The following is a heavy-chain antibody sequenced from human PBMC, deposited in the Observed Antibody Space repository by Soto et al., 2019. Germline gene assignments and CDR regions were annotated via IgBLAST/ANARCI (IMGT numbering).Heavy chain of an antibody. Sequence: QVQLQESGPGLVKPSETLSLTCTVSGGSISSYYWSWIRQPPGKGLEWIGYIYYSGSTNYNPSLKSRVTISVDTSKNQFSLKLSSVTAAVTAVYYCARRYGTVFDYWGQGTLVTVSS. CDR1: GGSISSYY. D-gene: IGHD6-13*01. CDR2: IYYSGST. V-gene: IGHV4-59*01. J-gene: IGHJ4*02. CDR3: ARRYGTVFDY.